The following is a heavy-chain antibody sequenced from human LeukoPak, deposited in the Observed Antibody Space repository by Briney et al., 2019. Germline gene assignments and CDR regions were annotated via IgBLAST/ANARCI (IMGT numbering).Heavy chain of an antibody. D-gene: IGHD3-10*01. J-gene: IGHJ4*02. V-gene: IGHV3-15*01. Sequence: GGSLRLSCAASGFTFSNARMSWVRQAPGKGLEWVGRIKSKTDGGTTDYAAPVKGRFTISRDDSKNTLYLQMNSLKTEDTAVYYCTTASITMVRGVMDLDYWGQGTLVTVSS. CDR1: GFTFSNAR. CDR2: IKSKTDGGTT. CDR3: TTASITMVRGVMDLDY.